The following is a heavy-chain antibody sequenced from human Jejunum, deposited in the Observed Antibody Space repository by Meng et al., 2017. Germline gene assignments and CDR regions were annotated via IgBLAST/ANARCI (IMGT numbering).Heavy chain of an antibody. Sequence: GESLKISCAASGFSFSSYAMHWVRQAPGKGLEWVALMSYDGSNKYYSDSVRGRFTISRDNFKNTLYLQMNSLTPEDMAVYYCARVSAVYYNSETYYSNWGPGTLVTVSS. CDR3: ARVSAVYYNSETYYSN. J-gene: IGHJ4*02. D-gene: IGHD3-10*01. CDR1: GFSFSSYA. V-gene: IGHV3-30*17. CDR2: MSYDGSNK.